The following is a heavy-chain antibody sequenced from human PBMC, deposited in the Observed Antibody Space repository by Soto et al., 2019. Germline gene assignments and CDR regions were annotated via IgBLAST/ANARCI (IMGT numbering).Heavy chain of an antibody. D-gene: IGHD1-26*01. CDR1: GGSISSYY. Sequence: PSETLSLTCTVYGGSISSYYWSWIRQPPGKGLEWIGYIYYSGSTNYNPSLKSRVTISVDTSKNQFSLKLSSVTAADTAVYYCARDSVPPGATAYYYYGMDVWGQGTTVTVSS. CDR2: IYYSGST. J-gene: IGHJ6*02. V-gene: IGHV4-59*01. CDR3: ARDSVPPGATAYYYYGMDV.